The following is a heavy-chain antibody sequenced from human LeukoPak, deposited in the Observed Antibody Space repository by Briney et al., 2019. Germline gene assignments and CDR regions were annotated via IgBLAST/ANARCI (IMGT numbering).Heavy chain of an antibody. Sequence: GGSLRLSCAASGFTFSTYAMSWVRQTPAKGLEWDSAISGSGGSTYYADSVKGRLTISRHNSKNTLYLQMNSLRPEDTAVYYCVYVDTLMATGDYWGQGTLVTVSS. CDR1: GFTFSTYA. V-gene: IGHV3-23*01. J-gene: IGHJ4*02. CDR3: VYVDTLMATGDY. D-gene: IGHD5-18*01. CDR2: ISGSGGST.